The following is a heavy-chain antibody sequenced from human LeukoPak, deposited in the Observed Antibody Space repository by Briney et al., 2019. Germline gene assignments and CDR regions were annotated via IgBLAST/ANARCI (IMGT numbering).Heavy chain of an antibody. Sequence: SVKVSCKASGGTFSSYAISWVRQAPGQGLEWMGGIIPIFGTANYAQKFQGRVTITADESTSTAYMEPSSLRSEDTAVYYCARDLSSGNRIFGVVINPLAAFDIWGQGTMVTVSS. V-gene: IGHV1-69*13. CDR2: IIPIFGTA. J-gene: IGHJ3*02. CDR1: GGTFSSYA. CDR3: ARDLSSGNRIFGVVINPLAAFDI. D-gene: IGHD3-3*01.